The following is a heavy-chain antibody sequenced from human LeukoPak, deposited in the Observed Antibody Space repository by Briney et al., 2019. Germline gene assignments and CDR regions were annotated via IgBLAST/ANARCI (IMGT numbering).Heavy chain of an antibody. CDR3: ARGVYEEDVNY. V-gene: IGHV3-74*01. Sequence: GESLRLSCAASGFTFSNYWMHWVRQAPGKGRVWVSRLSSDGRDPSYADSVQGRFTISRDNVKNTLYMQMNSLRAEDTAVYYCARGVYEEDVNYWGQGTLVTVSS. D-gene: IGHD6-13*01. CDR1: GFTFSNYW. J-gene: IGHJ4*02. CDR2: LSSDGRDP.